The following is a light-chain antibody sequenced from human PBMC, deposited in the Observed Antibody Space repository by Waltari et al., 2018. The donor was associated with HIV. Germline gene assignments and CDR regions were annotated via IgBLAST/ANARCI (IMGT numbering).Light chain of an antibody. CDR2: DAS. Sequence: ETVLTQSPATLSLSPGERATLPCRASQSISGYLAWYQQKPGQAPRLLSEDASYRATGIPARFSGSGSGTDFTLTINSLEPEDFALDYCQQRNSWPLTVGGGTKVEIK. CDR1: QSISGY. V-gene: IGKV3-11*01. CDR3: QQRNSWPLT. J-gene: IGKJ4*01.